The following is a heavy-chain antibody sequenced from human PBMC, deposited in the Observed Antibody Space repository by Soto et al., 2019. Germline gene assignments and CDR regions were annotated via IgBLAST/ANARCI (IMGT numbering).Heavy chain of an antibody. D-gene: IGHD2-2*01. Sequence: SETLSLTCTVSGGSISSYYWSWIRQPPGKGLEWIGYIYYSGSTNYNPSLKSRVTISVDTSKNQFSLKLSSVTAADTAVYYCARDVVPAARSRYFDYWGQGTLVTVS. CDR2: IYYSGST. V-gene: IGHV4-59*01. CDR3: ARDVVPAARSRYFDY. CDR1: GGSISSYY. J-gene: IGHJ4*02.